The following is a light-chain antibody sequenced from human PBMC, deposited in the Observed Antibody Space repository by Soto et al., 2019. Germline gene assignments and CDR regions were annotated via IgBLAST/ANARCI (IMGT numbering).Light chain of an antibody. CDR3: SSYTSSNTGV. CDR1: SSDVGGYNY. CDR2: EVS. Sequence: QSVLTQPASVSGSPGQSITISCTGTSSDVGGYNYVSWYLQHPGKAPKLIIYEVSNRPSGVSDRFSGSKSGNTASLTISGLQTEDEADYYCSSYTSSNTGVFGGGTQLTVL. J-gene: IGLJ3*02. V-gene: IGLV2-14*01.